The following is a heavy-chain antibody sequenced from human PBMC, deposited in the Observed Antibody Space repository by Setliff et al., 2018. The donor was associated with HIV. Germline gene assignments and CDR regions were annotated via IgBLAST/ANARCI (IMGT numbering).Heavy chain of an antibody. D-gene: IGHD2-21*02. J-gene: IGHJ3*02. CDR3: AREEGIVVVTATDAFDI. CDR2: LYYNGNT. CDR1: GGSISSRY. V-gene: IGHV4-59*11. Sequence: PSETLSLTCSVSGGSISSRYWSWIRLPPGKGLEWIGTLYYNGNTNSNPSLKSRVTISGDTSKNVFSLKLSSVTAADTAVYYCAREEGIVVVTATDAFDIWGQGTMVTVSS.